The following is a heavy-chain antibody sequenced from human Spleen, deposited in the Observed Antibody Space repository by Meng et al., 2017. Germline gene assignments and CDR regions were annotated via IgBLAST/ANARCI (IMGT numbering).Heavy chain of an antibody. CDR3: ARDHSMSTAMVTVWWFDP. CDR1: GYTFSTYT. Sequence: QVQLVQSGSELKKPGASVKVSCKASGYTFSTYTINWVRQAHGRGLEWMGWISINTGTPTYTQGFTGRFVFSLDTSVSTAYLQISSLKAEDTAVYYCARDHSMSTAMVTVWWFDPWGQGTLVTVSS. CDR2: ISINTGTP. J-gene: IGHJ5*02. V-gene: IGHV7-4-1*02. D-gene: IGHD5-18*01.